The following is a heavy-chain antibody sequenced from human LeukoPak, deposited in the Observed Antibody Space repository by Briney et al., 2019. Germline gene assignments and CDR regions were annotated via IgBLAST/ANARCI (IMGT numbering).Heavy chain of an antibody. D-gene: IGHD5-12*01. J-gene: IGHJ4*02. CDR3: AKDLDIVATITGN. V-gene: IGHV3-23*01. CDR1: GFTFSSYA. Sequence: GGSLRPSCAASGFTFSSYAMSWVRQAPGKGLEWVSGVSGSGGSTYYADSVKGRFTISRDNSKNTLYLQMNSLRAEDTAVYYCAKDLDIVATITGNWGQGTLVTVSS. CDR2: VSGSGGST.